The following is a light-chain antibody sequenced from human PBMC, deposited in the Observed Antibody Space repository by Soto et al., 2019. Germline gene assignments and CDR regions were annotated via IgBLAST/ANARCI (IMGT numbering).Light chain of an antibody. CDR1: QSISSY. CDR3: QHSYSTHWT. V-gene: IGKV1-39*01. CDR2: AAS. Sequence: DIQMTQSPSSLSASVGDRVTITCRASQSISSYLYWYQQKPGKAPKLLIYAASSLQSGVPSRFSGSGSGTDFTLTISRLQPEDFATYYCQHSYSTHWTFGQGTKVEIK. J-gene: IGKJ1*01.